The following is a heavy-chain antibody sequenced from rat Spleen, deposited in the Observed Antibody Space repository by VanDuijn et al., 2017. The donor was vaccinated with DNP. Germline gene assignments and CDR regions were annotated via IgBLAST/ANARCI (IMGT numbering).Heavy chain of an antibody. CDR2: INTRGDNT. V-gene: IGHV5-46*01. D-gene: IGHD1-1*01. CDR1: GFTFSNFP. J-gene: IGHJ4*01. CDR3: ARLRLEWEVRAMDA. Sequence: EVQLVESGGGLVQPGRSMKLSCAASGFTFSNFPVAWVRQAPTKGLEWVATINTRGDNTYYRDSVKGRFTISRDNTENTLYLQMNSLRSEDTATYYCARLRLEWEVRAMDAWGQGTSVTVSS.